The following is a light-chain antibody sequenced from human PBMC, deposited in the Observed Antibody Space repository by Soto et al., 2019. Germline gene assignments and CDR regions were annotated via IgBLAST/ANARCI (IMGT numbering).Light chain of an antibody. V-gene: IGLV2-14*01. CDR1: INDVGGYNS. Sequence: QSALTQPASVSGSPGQSITISCTGTINDVGGYNSVSWYQQHPGKAPKLIIYEVTHRPSGVSDRFSGSKSGNTTSLTISGLHSEDEADYYCSSYTRRSTWVFGGGTKVTVL. CDR3: SSYTRRSTWV. CDR2: EVT. J-gene: IGLJ3*02.